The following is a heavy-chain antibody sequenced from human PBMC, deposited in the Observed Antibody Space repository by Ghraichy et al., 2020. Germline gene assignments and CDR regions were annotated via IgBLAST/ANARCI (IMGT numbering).Heavy chain of an antibody. CDR2: ISGSGGST. Sequence: GGSLRLSCAASGFTFSSYAMSWVRQAPGKGLEWVSAISGSGGSTYYADSVKGRFTISRDNSKNTLYLQMNSLRAEDTAVYYCAKDPERTTVPGWSPPLPGYWGQGTLVTVSS. CDR1: GFTFSSYA. V-gene: IGHV3-23*01. J-gene: IGHJ4*02. CDR3: AKDPERTTVPGWSPPLPGY. D-gene: IGHD4-17*01.